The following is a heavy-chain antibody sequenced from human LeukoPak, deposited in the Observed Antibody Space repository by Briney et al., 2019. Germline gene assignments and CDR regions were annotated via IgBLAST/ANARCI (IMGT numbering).Heavy chain of an antibody. CDR1: GFTFSSYG. CDR2: ISYDGSQK. V-gene: IGHV3-30*03. D-gene: IGHD2-21*02. Sequence: GGSLRLSCAASGFTFSSYGIHWVRQAPGKGLEWVAFISYDGSQKYYADSVKGRLTVSRDSSKNTLYLQMDTLRADDTAVYYCARPNVIGDCYFDFWGQGTLVTVSS. CDR3: ARPNVIGDCYFDF. J-gene: IGHJ4*02.